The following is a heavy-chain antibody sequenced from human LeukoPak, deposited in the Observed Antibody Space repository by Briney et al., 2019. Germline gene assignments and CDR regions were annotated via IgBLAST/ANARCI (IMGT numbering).Heavy chain of an antibody. CDR2: ISYDGSNK. V-gene: IGHV3-30*03. J-gene: IGHJ4*02. CDR1: GFTFSSFD. D-gene: IGHD2-2*02. CDR3: ARPPHSCSSTSCYSQY. Sequence: GGSLRLSCEASGFTFSSFDIHWVRQAPGKGLEWVAIISYDGSNKYYADSVKGRFTISRDNSKNTLYLQMNSLRAEDTAVYFCARPPHSCSSTSCYSQYWGQGTLVTVSP.